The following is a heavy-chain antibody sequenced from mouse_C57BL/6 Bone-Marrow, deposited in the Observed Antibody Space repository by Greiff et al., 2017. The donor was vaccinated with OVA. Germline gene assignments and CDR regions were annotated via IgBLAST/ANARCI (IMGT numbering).Heavy chain of an antibody. D-gene: IGHD1-1*01. V-gene: IGHV8-8*01. CDR1: GFSLSTFGMG. CDR2: IWWDDDK. Sequence: QVQLKESGPGILQPSQTLSLTCSFSGFSLSTFGMGVGWIRQPSGKGLEWLAHIWWDDDKYYNPALKSRLTISKDTSKNQVFLKIANVDTADTATYYCARTYTTVVPYWYFDVWGTGTTVTVSS. J-gene: IGHJ1*03. CDR3: ARTYTTVVPYWYFDV.